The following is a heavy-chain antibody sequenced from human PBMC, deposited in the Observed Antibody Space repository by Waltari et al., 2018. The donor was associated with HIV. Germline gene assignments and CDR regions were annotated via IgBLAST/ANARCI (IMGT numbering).Heavy chain of an antibody. V-gene: IGHV4-39*02. J-gene: IGHJ2*01. CDR1: VGSIKNPAYY. CDR2: CYSAGNT. D-gene: IGHD1-26*01. Sequence: QVQLQESGPGLVKPSETLSLVCSVSVGSIKNPAYYWAWIRQPPGKGFEWIGTCYSAGNTYYKTAYNSAPQSRITISADTSKNHFSLRLASVTAADTAVYFCSRLILGTTSRYFAAWGRGTLVTVSS. CDR3: SRLILGTTSRYFAA.